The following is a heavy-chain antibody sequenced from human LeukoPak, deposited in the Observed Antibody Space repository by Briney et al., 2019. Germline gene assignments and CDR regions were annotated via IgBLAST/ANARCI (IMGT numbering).Heavy chain of an antibody. J-gene: IGHJ1*01. CDR3: GTMGVITKTQFYFQH. D-gene: IGHD3-10*01. Sequence: GRSLRLSCAASGFTFSSYGMHWVRQAPGKGLEWVSVISYDGSNKYYADSVKGRFTISRDNSKNTLYLQMNSLRAEDTAVYYCGTMGVITKTQFYFQHWGQGTLVTVSS. V-gene: IGHV3-30*03. CDR1: GFTFSSYG. CDR2: ISYDGSNK.